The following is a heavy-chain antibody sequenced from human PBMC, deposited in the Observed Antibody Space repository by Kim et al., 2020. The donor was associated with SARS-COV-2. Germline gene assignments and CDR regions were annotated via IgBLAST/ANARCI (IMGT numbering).Heavy chain of an antibody. V-gene: IGHV4-34*01. J-gene: IGHJ4*02. D-gene: IGHD3-9*01. CDR3: ARGVRYFDWLLSPDFDY. Sequence: LKRRVTISLDTSKNQFTLKLSSVTAADTAVYYCARGVRYFDWLLSPDFDYWGQGTLVTVSS.